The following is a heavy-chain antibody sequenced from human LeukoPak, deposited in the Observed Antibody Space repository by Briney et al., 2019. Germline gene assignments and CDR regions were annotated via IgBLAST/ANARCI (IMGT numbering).Heavy chain of an antibody. V-gene: IGHV3-7*05. CDR2: IKQDGSEK. Sequence: PGGSLRLSCAASGFTFSSYWMTWVRQAPGKGLEWVANIKQDGSEKYYVDSVKGRFTISRDNSKNTLYLQMSSLRAEDTAVYYCAKDLETYYYDSSGYSDSGYFDYWGQGTLVTVSS. J-gene: IGHJ4*02. CDR1: GFTFSSYW. CDR3: AKDLETYYYDSSGYSDSGYFDY. D-gene: IGHD3-22*01.